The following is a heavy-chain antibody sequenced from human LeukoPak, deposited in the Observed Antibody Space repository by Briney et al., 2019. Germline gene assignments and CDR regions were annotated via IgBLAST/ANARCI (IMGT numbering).Heavy chain of an antibody. CDR3: ARRLGDDYVWGSYRFHFYFDY. Sequence: SETLSLTCTVSGGSISSYYWSWIRQPPGKGLEWIGEINHSGSTNYNPSLKSRVTISVDTSKNQFSLKLSSVTAADTAVYYCARRLGDDYVWGSYRFHFYFDYWGQGTLVTVSS. J-gene: IGHJ4*02. D-gene: IGHD3-16*02. CDR1: GGSISSYY. V-gene: IGHV4-34*01. CDR2: INHSGST.